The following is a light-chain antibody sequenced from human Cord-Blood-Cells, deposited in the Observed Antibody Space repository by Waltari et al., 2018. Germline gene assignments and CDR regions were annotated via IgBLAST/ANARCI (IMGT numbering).Light chain of an antibody. Sequence: QSALTPPASVSGSPGQSITTPCTGTSRDVGGYNYGSRYQPHPGKAPKLMLYEVSNRPSGVSNRFSGSKSGNTASLTISGLQAEDEADYYCSSYTSSSVYVFGTGTKVTVL. CDR2: EVS. CDR3: SSYTSSSVYV. V-gene: IGLV2-14*01. J-gene: IGLJ1*01. CDR1: SRDVGGYNY.